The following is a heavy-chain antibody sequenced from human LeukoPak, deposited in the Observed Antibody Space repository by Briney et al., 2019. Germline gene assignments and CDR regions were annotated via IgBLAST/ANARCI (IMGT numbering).Heavy chain of an antibody. Sequence: PGGSLRLSCAASGFTFSSYGMHWVRQAPGKGLEWVAFIRFDGSNKYYADSVKGRFTISRDNSKNTLYLQINSLRREDTAVYYCFGNYDWGQGTLVTVSS. CDR3: FGNYD. CDR1: GFTFSSYG. CDR2: IRFDGSNK. V-gene: IGHV3-30*02. J-gene: IGHJ4*02. D-gene: IGHD3-10*01.